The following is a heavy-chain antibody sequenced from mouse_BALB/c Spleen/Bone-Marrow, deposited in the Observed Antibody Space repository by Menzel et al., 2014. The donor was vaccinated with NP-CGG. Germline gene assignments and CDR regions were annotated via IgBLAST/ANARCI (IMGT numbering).Heavy chain of an antibody. CDR3: VRDGDYRHDY. Sequence: DVQLVESGGGLVKPGASLKLSCVASGFTFSDYYIYWVRQTPGKRLEWVATISDGGTYTYYQDTVKGRSTMSEDNAKNNLCLQMNSLKSEDAAMYFCVRDGDYRHDYWGQGTLVTVSA. D-gene: IGHD2-14*01. CDR1: GFTFSDYY. CDR2: ISDGGTYT. V-gene: IGHV5-4*02. J-gene: IGHJ3*01.